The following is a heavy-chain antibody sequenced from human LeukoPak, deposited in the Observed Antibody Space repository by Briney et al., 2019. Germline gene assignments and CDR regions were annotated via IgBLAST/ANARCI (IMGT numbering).Heavy chain of an antibody. CDR3: ASSPRDCGGDCLVDY. CDR1: GYTFTSYD. CDR2: MIPNSGNT. Sequence: ASVKVSCKASGYTFTSYDINWVRQATGQGLEWMGWMIPNSGNTGYAQKFQGRVTMARNTSISTAYMELSSLRSEDTAVYYCASSPRDCGGDCLVDYWGQGTLVTVSP. D-gene: IGHD2-21*02. J-gene: IGHJ4*02. V-gene: IGHV1-8*01.